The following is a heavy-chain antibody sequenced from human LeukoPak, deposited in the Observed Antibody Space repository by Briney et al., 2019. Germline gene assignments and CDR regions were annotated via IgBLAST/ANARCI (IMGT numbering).Heavy chain of an antibody. CDR2: IIPIFGTA. CDR1: GGTFSSYA. CDR3: AVWGSGSYFDY. J-gene: IGHJ4*02. Sequence: ASVKVSCKASGGTFSSYAISWVRQAPGQGLEWMGGIIPIFGTANYAQKFQGKVTITADESTSTAYMELSSLRSEDTAVYYCAVWGSGSYFDYWGQGTLVTVSS. D-gene: IGHD3-10*01. V-gene: IGHV1-69*13.